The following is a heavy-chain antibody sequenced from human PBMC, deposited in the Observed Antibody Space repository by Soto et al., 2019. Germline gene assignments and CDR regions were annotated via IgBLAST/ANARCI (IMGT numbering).Heavy chain of an antibody. D-gene: IGHD2-2*01. V-gene: IGHV3-23*01. Sequence: EVQLLESGGGLVQPGGSLRLSCAASGFTFSSYAMSWVRQAPGKGLEWVSAISGSGGSTYYADSVKGRFTISRDNSKNTLDLQMNSLRAEDTAVYYCAKSSSNWRYYFDYWGQGTLVTVSS. CDR3: AKSSSNWRYYFDY. CDR1: GFTFSSYA. J-gene: IGHJ4*02. CDR2: ISGSGGST.